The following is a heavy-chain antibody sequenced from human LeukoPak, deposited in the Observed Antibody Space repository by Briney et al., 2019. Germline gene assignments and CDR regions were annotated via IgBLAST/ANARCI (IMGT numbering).Heavy chain of an antibody. D-gene: IGHD3-3*01. CDR2: IYYSGST. CDR3: ARVATFGGGVVGSIDY. J-gene: IGHJ4*02. V-gene: IGHV4-59*01. Sequence: SETLSLTCTVSGGSLSDYSWSWIRQPAGKGLEWIGYIYYSGSTNYNPSLKSRVTISVDTSKNQFSLKLSSVTAADTAVYYCARVATFGGGVVGSIDYWGQGTLVTVSS. CDR1: GGSLSDYS.